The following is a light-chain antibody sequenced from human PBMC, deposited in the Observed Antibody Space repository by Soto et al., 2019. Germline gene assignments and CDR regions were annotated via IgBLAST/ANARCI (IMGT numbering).Light chain of an antibody. V-gene: IGKV3-15*01. Sequence: DIVMTQPPDSLAVSLCERATLDCRASQGIGDTLAWYQHKPGQTPRLLIYDTSTRATGVPTRFSGSRSGAECTLTINSLQSEDGAVDYGQTYNNWPLTVGGGTKVDIK. CDR3: QTYNNWPLT. CDR1: QGIGDT. J-gene: IGKJ4*01. CDR2: DTS.